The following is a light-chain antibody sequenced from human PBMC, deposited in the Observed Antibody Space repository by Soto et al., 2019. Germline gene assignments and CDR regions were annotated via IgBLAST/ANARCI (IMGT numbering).Light chain of an antibody. CDR1: QSVSSSY. CDR2: GAS. V-gene: IGKV3-20*01. J-gene: IGKJ5*01. Sequence: EIVLTQSPGTLSLSPGARATLSRRASQSVSSSYLAWYQQKPGQAPRLLIYGASSRATDIPDRFSGSGSGTDFTLTISRLEPEDFAVYYCQQYGSSITFGQGTRLEIK. CDR3: QQYGSSIT.